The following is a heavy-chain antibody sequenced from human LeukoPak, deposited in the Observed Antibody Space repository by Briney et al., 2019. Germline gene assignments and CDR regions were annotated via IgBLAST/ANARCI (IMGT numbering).Heavy chain of an antibody. CDR3: AKDVFIVTAMVYLDY. V-gene: IGHV3-23*01. D-gene: IGHD5-18*01. CDR2: ISGSGGST. CDR1: GFTFSSYA. J-gene: IGHJ4*02. Sequence: GGSLRLSCAASGFTFSSYAMSWVRQAPGKGLEWVSAISGSGGSTYYADSVKGRFTISRDNSKNTLYQQMNSLRAEDTAVYYCAKDVFIVTAMVYLDYWGQGTLVTVSS.